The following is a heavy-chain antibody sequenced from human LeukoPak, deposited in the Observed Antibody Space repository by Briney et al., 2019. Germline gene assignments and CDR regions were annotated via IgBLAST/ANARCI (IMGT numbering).Heavy chain of an antibody. J-gene: IGHJ4*02. V-gene: IGHV4-30-4*08. D-gene: IGHD2-21*02. CDR1: SGSISSGDYY. CDR2: ISYTGTT. CDR3: ARLGTAPFDY. Sequence: PSQTLSLTCTVSSGSISSGDYYWSWNRQPPGKGLEWIGYISYTGTTYYNPSLKSRVTISEDTSKNLFSLKLNSVTAADTALYYCARLGTAPFDYWGQGTLVTVSS.